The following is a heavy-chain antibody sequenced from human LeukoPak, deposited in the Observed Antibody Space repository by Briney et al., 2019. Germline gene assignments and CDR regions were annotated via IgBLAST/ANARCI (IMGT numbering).Heavy chain of an antibody. V-gene: IGHV4-34*01. J-gene: IGHJ4*02. CDR3: ATRGTVA. Sequence: SETLSLTCAVYGGAFSDNYWNWIRQPPGKGLEWIGEINHSGNTNYSPSLKSRVTISVDTSKNQFSLKVSSVTAADTAVYYCATRGTVAWSQGTLVTVSS. CDR1: GGAFSDNY. CDR2: INHSGNT.